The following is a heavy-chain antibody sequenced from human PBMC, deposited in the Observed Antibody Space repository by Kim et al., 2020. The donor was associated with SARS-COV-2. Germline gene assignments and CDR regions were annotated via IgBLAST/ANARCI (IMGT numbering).Heavy chain of an antibody. V-gene: IGHV3-23*01. Sequence: TISRDNSKNTLYLQMNSLRAEDTAVYYCAKDRPRRGVLRFLEWSPWALDYWGQGTLVTVSS. D-gene: IGHD3-3*01. J-gene: IGHJ4*02. CDR3: AKDRPRRGVLRFLEWSPWALDY.